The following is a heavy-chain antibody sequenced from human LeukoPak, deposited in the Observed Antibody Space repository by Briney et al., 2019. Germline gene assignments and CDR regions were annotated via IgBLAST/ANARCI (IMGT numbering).Heavy chain of an antibody. J-gene: IGHJ4*02. D-gene: IGHD3-22*01. CDR1: GGSISSGSYY. V-gene: IGHV4-61*02. CDR2: INTSGST. CDR3: ARAPGYYDSSGTPEGIDY. Sequence: PSETLSLTCTVSGGSISSGSYYWSWIRQPAGKGLEWIGRINTSGSTNYNPSLKSRVTISVDTSKNQFSLKLSSVTAADTAVYYCARAPGYYDSSGTPEGIDYWGQGTLLTVSS.